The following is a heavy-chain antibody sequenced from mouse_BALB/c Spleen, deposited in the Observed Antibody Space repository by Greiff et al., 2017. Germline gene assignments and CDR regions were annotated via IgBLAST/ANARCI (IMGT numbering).Heavy chain of an antibody. V-gene: IGHV5-6-5*01. D-gene: IGHD2-4*01. CDR3: ARGGYDYDEGYAMDY. CDR2: ISSGGST. Sequence: EVNVVESGGGLVKPGGSLKLSCAASGFTFSSYAMSWVRQTPEKRLEWVASISSGGSTYYPDSVKGRFTISRDNARNILYLQMSSLRSEDTAMYYCARGGYDYDEGYAMDYWGQGTSVTVSS. J-gene: IGHJ4*01. CDR1: GFTFSSYA.